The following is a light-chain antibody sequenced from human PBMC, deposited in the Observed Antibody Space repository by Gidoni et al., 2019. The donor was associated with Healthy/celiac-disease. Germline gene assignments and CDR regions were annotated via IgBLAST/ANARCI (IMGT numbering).Light chain of an antibody. CDR3: QQSYSTPGGT. V-gene: IGKV1-39*01. Sequence: DIQMTQSPSSLSASVGDRVTITCRASQSISSYLNWYQQKPGKAPKLLIYAASSLQSGVPSRFSGSGYGTDFTLTISSLQPEDFATYYCQQSYSTPGGTFGQGTKLEIK. CDR2: AAS. J-gene: IGKJ2*01. CDR1: QSISSY.